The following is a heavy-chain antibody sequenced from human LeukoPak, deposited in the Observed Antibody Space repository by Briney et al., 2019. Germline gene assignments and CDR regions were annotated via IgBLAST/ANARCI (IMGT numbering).Heavy chain of an antibody. V-gene: IGHV1-18*01. CDR1: GYTFTSYG. CDR3: ARAITMIVKAGDY. Sequence: GASVKVSCKASGYTFTSYGISWVRQAPGQGLEWMGWISAYNGNTNYAQKLQGRVTMTTDTSTTTTYMEIRSLRSDDTAVYYCARAITMIVKAGDYWGQGTLVTVSS. D-gene: IGHD3-22*01. J-gene: IGHJ4*02. CDR2: ISAYNGNT.